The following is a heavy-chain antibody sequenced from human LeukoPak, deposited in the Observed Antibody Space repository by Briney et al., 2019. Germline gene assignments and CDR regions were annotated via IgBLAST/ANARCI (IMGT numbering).Heavy chain of an antibody. V-gene: IGHV4-34*01. CDR3: ARGVPACRDAHESTNDCTNWFDP. CDR1: GGTFSGYF. Sequence: SETLSLTCVVYGGTFSGYFWSWIRQSPGNGLEWLGEVNRSGSTNYNSSLKSRLNISIDISKNHFSLRLTSVTAADTAVYYCARGVPACRDAHESTNDCTNWFDPWGQGALVTVSS. D-gene: IGHD2-8*01. J-gene: IGHJ5*02. CDR2: VNRSGST.